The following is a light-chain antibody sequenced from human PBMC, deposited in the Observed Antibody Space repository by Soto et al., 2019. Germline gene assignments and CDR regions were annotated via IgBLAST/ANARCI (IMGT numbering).Light chain of an antibody. CDR3: QQYNTWPRT. V-gene: IGKV3-15*01. J-gene: IGKJ1*01. CDR1: QTVGSN. CDR2: TTS. Sequence: EIVMTQSPATLSVSPGERITISCRASQTVGSNLAWYQQTPGQAPRLLIYTTSSRAAGVPARFSGSGSGTEFTLTIDSLQSEDFVLYYCQQYNTWPRTFGQGTSVEIK.